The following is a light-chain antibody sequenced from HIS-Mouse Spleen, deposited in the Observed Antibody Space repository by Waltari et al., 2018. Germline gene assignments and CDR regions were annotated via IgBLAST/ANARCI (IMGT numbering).Light chain of an antibody. V-gene: IGLV2-14*03. CDR2: DVS. CDR3: SSYTSSSTLV. J-gene: IGLJ3*02. Sequence: QSALTQPASVSGSPAPSIPISCTGTSCDVGGYNYLSWYQQHPGKAPKLMIYDVSNRPSGVSNRFSGSKSGNTASLTISGLQAEDEADYYCSSYTSSSTLVFGGGTKLTVL. CDR1: SCDVGGYNY.